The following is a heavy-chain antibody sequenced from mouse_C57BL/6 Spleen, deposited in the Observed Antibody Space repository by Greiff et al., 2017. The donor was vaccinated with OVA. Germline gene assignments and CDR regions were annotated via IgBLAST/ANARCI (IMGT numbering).Heavy chain of an antibody. CDR1: GYAFSSSW. J-gene: IGHJ2*01. V-gene: IGHV1-82*01. CDR2: IYPGDGDT. Sequence: VQLKESGPELVKPGASVKISCKASGYAFSSSWMNWVKQRPGTGLEWIGRIYPGDGDTNYNGKFKGKATLTADKSSSTAYMQLSSLTSEDSAVYFCARWDYYSNYGSYWGQGTTLTVSS. CDR3: ARWDYYSNYGSY. D-gene: IGHD2-5*01.